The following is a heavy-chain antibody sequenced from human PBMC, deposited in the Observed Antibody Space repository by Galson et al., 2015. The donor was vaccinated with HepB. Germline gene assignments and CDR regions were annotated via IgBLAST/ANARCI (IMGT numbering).Heavy chain of an antibody. CDR1: GFSFTTGGMR. J-gene: IGHJ4*02. V-gene: IGHV2-70D*14. D-gene: IGHD6-13*01. CDR3: ARQTITADGTFFFDY. CDR2: IDRDDNK. Sequence: PALVKPTQTLTLTCTFSGFSFTTGGMRVSWIRQPPGKALEWLARIDRDDNKVYSTSLKTRLTISKDTSKYQVVLTMTNVGPVDTATYYCARQTITADGTFFFDYWGQGTLVTVSS.